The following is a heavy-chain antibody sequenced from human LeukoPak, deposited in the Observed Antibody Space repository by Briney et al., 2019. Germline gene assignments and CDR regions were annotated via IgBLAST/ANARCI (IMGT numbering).Heavy chain of an antibody. CDR1: GLTVSSSY. CDR3: ARNILFAFGI. D-gene: IGHD2/OR15-2a*01. V-gene: IGHV3-53*01. CDR2: IYNDGST. J-gene: IGHJ3*02. Sequence: GGSLRLSCAASGLTVSSSYMSWVRQAPGKGLEWVSIIYNDGSTYYADPMKGRFTISRDNSKNTLYLQVNSLRAEDTAMYYCARNILFAFGIWGQGTMVTVSS.